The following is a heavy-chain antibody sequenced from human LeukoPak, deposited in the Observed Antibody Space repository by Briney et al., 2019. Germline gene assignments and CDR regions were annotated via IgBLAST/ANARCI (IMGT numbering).Heavy chain of an antibody. V-gene: IGHV1-69-2*01. CDR3: PTHLSRWELLDAFGS. Sequence: ASVKVSFKVSGYTFTDYYMHWVQQAPGKGLEGMGLVDPEDGETIYAEKFQGRVTITADTSTDTAYMELSSLRSEDTAVYYCPTHLSRWELLDAFGSQGHGTMVTASS. CDR2: VDPEDGET. CDR1: GYTFTDYY. J-gene: IGHJ3*02. D-gene: IGHD1-26*01.